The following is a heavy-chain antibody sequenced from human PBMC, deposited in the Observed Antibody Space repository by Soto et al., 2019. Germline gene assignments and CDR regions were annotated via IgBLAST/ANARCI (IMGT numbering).Heavy chain of an antibody. J-gene: IGHJ3*02. CDR3: ARDTPKVVAATRTPYGAFDI. V-gene: IGHV4-31*03. CDR2: IYYSGST. Sequence: TLSLTCTVSGGSISSGCYYWSWIRQHPGKGLEWIGYIYYSGSTYYNPSLKSRVTISVDTSKNQFSLKLSSVTAADTAVYYCARDTPKVVAATRTPYGAFDIWGQGTMVTVSS. D-gene: IGHD2-15*01. CDR1: GGSISSGCYY.